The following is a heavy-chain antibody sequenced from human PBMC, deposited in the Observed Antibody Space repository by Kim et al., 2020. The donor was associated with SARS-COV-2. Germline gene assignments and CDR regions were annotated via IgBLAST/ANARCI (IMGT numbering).Heavy chain of an antibody. CDR2: FDPEDGET. Sequence: ASVKVSCKVSGYTLTELSMHWVRQAPGKGLEWMGGFDPEDGETIYAQKFQGRVTMTEDTSTDTAYMELSSLRSEDTAVYYCATAPPFYDSSVRSNWFDPWGQGTLVTVSS. D-gene: IGHD3-22*01. CDR1: GYTLTELS. V-gene: IGHV1-24*01. J-gene: IGHJ5*02. CDR3: ATAPPFYDSSVRSNWFDP.